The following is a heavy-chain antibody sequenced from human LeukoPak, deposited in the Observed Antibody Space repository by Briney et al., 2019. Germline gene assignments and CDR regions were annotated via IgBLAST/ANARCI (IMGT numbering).Heavy chain of an antibody. CDR2: ISYDGSNK. J-gene: IGHJ4*02. D-gene: IGHD3-22*01. CDR1: GFTFSSYA. CDR3: AKAYYYDSSGYYIDY. V-gene: IGHV3-30*18. Sequence: GGSLRLSCAASGFTFSSYAMSWVRQAPGKGLEWVAVISYDGSNKYYADSVKGRFTISRDNSKNTLYLQMNSLRAEDTAVYYCAKAYYYDSSGYYIDYWGQGTLVTVSS.